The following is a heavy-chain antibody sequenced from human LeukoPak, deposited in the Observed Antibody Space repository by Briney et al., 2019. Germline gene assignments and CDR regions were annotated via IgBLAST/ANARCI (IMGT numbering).Heavy chain of an antibody. CDR3: ARDGVVPAAPTDY. V-gene: IGHV3-21*01. CDR1: GFTFSSYS. J-gene: IGHJ4*02. D-gene: IGHD2-2*01. CDR2: ISSSSSYI. Sequence: GGSLRLSCAASGFTFSSYSMNWVRQAPGKGLEWVSSISSSSSYIYYADSVKGRFTISRDNAKNSLYLQMNSLRAEDTAVYYCARDGVVPAAPTDYWGQGTLVTVSS.